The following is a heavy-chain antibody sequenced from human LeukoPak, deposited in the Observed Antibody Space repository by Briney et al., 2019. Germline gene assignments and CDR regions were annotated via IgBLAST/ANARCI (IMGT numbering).Heavy chain of an antibody. J-gene: IGHJ4*02. D-gene: IGHD2-21*02. Sequence: SETLSLTCTASGGSISSSTYYWGWIRQPPGKGLEWIGSLYYSGSTHYNPSLKSRVTISVDTSKNQFSLKLSSVTAADTAVYYCARQYCGGDCYFSTMNNFDFWGQGTLVTVSS. CDR1: GGSISSSTYY. CDR2: LYYSGST. CDR3: ARQYCGGDCYFSTMNNFDF. V-gene: IGHV4-39*01.